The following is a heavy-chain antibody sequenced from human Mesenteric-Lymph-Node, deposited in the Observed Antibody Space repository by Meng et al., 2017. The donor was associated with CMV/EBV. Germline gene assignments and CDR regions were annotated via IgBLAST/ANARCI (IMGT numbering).Heavy chain of an antibody. D-gene: IGHD3-22*01. J-gene: IGHJ4*02. CDR3: ARRMHDSTGYYLDY. V-gene: IGHV3-33*01. CDR2: IWYDGSNN. Sequence: ASGFTFSSHGMQWVRQAPGKGLEWVAGIWYDGSNNYYADSVKGRFTISRDNSKNTLYLQINTLRAEDTAMYHCARRMHDSTGYYLDYWGPGTLVTVSS. CDR1: GFTFSSHG.